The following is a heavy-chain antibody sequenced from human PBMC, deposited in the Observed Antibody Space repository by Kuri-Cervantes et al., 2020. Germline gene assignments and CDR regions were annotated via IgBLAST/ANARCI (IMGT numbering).Heavy chain of an antibody. V-gene: IGHV1-8*01. CDR3: ARARLVGYYYYYGMDV. CDR2: MNPNSGNT. D-gene: IGHD1-26*01. Sequence: ASVKVFCKASGYTFTSYDINWVRQATGQGLEWMGWMNPNSGNTGYAQKFQGRVAMTRNTSISTAYMELSSLRSEDTAVYYCARARLVGYYYYYGMDVWGQGTTVTVSS. J-gene: IGHJ6*02. CDR1: GYTFTSYD.